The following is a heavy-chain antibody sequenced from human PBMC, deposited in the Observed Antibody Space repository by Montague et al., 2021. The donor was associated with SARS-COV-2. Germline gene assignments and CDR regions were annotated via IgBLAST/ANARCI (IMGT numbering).Heavy chain of an antibody. J-gene: IGHJ3*02. Sequence: SLRLSCAASGFTFSGYAMTWVRQAPGKGLEWVSVIYNGGGGTFYADSVKGRFTISRDDPQNTVYLQMSSLRAEDTAIYYCAKASRYTTLVSEDDAFDTWGQGAMVTVSS. CDR2: IYNGGGGT. V-gene: IGHV3-23*03. CDR3: AKASRYTTLVSEDDAFDT. D-gene: IGHD5-18*01. CDR1: GFTFSGYA.